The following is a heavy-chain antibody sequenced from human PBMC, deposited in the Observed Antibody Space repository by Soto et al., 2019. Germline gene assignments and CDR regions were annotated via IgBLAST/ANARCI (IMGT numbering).Heavy chain of an antibody. CDR3: ARSPSMIEDYYYYMDV. CDR2: IYYSGST. CDR1: GGSISSYY. J-gene: IGHJ6*03. D-gene: IGHD3-22*01. V-gene: IGHV4-59*08. Sequence: PSETLSLTCTVSGGSISSYYWSWIRQPPGKGLEWIGYIYYSGSTNYNPSLKSRVTISVDTSKNQFSLKLSSVTAADTAVYYCARSPSMIEDYYYYMDVWGKGTTVTVSS.